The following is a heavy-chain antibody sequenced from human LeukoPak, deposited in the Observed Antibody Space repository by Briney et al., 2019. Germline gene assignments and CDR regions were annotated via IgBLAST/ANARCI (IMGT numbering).Heavy chain of an antibody. CDR2: ISGDGGST. V-gene: IGHV3-43*02. Sequence: PGGSLRLSCAASGFTFDDYAMHWVRQAPGKGLEWVSLISGDGGSTYYADSVKGRFTISRDNSKNSLYLQMNSLRTEDTALYYCAKDQIPSDYYDSSGHPMDYWGQGTLVTVSS. CDR3: AKDQIPSDYYDSSGHPMDY. CDR1: GFTFDDYA. D-gene: IGHD3-22*01. J-gene: IGHJ4*02.